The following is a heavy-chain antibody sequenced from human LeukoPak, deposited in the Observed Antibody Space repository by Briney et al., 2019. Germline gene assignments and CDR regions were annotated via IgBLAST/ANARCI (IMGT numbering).Heavy chain of an antibody. CDR1: GYSFTSYY. V-gene: IGHV1-46*01. Sequence: ASVKVSCKASGYSFTSYYIHWVRQAPGQGLEWMGIINPSDGTTNYAQKFQGRVTMTRDMSTTTVYVELSSLKSDDTAVYYCARLSRGLNRAGDYWGQGTLVTVSS. CDR3: ARLSRGLNRAGDY. CDR2: INPSDGTT. J-gene: IGHJ4*02. D-gene: IGHD3-10*01.